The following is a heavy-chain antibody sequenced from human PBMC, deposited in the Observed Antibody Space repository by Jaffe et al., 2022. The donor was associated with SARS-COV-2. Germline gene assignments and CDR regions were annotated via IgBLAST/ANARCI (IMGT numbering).Heavy chain of an antibody. Sequence: QVQLVESGGGVVQPGRSLRLSCAASGFTFSSYAMHWVRQAPGKGLEWVAVISYDGSNKYYADSVKGRFTISRDNSKNTLYLQMNSLRAEDTAVYYCARDPQTSWIQLWPPTGAFDIWGQGTMVTVSS. D-gene: IGHD5-18*01. J-gene: IGHJ3*02. CDR2: ISYDGSNK. V-gene: IGHV3-30-3*01. CDR3: ARDPQTSWIQLWPPTGAFDI. CDR1: GFTFSSYA.